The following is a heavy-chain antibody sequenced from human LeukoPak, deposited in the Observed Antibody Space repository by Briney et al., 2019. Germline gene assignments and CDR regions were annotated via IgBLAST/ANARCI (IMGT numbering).Heavy chain of an antibody. V-gene: IGHV3-48*04. J-gene: IGHJ4*02. CDR1: GFTFSSYT. CDR2: ISSSSDNI. CDR3: AREDVGATDY. Sequence: SGGSLRLSCVASGFTFSSYTMHWVRQAPGKGLEWVSHISSSSDNIYYADSVKGRFTISRDNARNSLYLQMSSLRVEDTAVYYCAREDVGATDYWGQGTLVTVSS. D-gene: IGHD1-26*01.